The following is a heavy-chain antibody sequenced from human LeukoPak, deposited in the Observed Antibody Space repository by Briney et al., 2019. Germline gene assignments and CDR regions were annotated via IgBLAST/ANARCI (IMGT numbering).Heavy chain of an antibody. D-gene: IGHD3-10*01. CDR1: EYTFTGYY. J-gene: IGHJ4*02. CDR3: ARDLSVGTYYYGSGSYTSNY. V-gene: IGHV1-2*02. Sequence: GASVKVSCKASEYTFTGYYMHWVRQAPGQGLEWMGWINPNSGGTNYAQKFQGRVTMTRDTSISTAYMELSRLRSDDTAVYYCARDLSVGTYYYGSGSYTSNYWGQGTLVTVSS. CDR2: INPNSGGT.